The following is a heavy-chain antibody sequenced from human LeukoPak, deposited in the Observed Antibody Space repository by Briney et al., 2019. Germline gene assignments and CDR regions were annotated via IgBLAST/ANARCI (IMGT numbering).Heavy chain of an antibody. J-gene: IGHJ3*01. V-gene: IGHV4-59*08. D-gene: IGHD1-26*01. CDR3: AALRATIVH. CDR1: GGSISTYY. Sequence: SETLSLTCTVSGGSISTYYWSWIRQPPGKGLEWLGYIYYSGSTNYNPSLKSRVTISVDTSKNHFSLNLASVTAADTAVYYCAALRATIVHWGQGTMVTVSS. CDR2: IYYSGST.